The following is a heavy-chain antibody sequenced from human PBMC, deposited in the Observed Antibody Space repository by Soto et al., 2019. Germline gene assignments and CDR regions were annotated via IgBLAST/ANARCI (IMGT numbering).Heavy chain of an antibody. CDR3: ARGVTIFGVAADY. D-gene: IGHD3-3*01. CDR1: GGSISSGGYS. V-gene: IGHV4-30-2*01. CDR2: IYHSGST. Sequence: QLQLQESGSGLVKPSQTLSLTCAVSGGSISSGGYSWSWIRQPPGKGLEWIGYIYHSGSTYYNPSPKSRVXXSXDXPKNQFSLKLSSVTAADTAVYYCARGVTIFGVAADYWGQGTLVTVSS. J-gene: IGHJ4*02.